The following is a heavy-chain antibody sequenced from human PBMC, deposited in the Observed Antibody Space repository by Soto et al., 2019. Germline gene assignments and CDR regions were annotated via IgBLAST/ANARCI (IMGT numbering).Heavy chain of an antibody. J-gene: IGHJ3*02. CDR3: ATDLTWGRPRDGFDM. Sequence: EVQLLESGGDLVEPGGSLRLSCTASGFTFGNYAMSWVRQAPGKGLEWVSTVRGSTSSSIYYAESVKGRFFISRDNSKNTVYLQMSSLRAEDTAVYYCATDLTWGRPRDGFDMWGQGTMVTVSS. CDR1: GFTFGNYA. V-gene: IGHV3-23*01. CDR2: VRGSTSSSI. D-gene: IGHD7-27*01.